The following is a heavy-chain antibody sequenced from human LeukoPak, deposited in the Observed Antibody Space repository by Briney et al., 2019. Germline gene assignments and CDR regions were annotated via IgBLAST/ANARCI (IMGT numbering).Heavy chain of an antibody. D-gene: IGHD5-12*01. CDR1: GYTFTDNF. J-gene: IGHJ5*02. V-gene: IGHV1-46*01. CDR2: INPSGDNT. Sequence: ASVKVSCKASGYTFTDNFMHWVRQAPGQGLEWMGIINPSGDNTWYAQKFRGRVTMTRDMATSTGYMEVSSLRSEDTAVYYCARDNSVGDSAWWFDPWGQGTLVTVSS. CDR3: ARDNSVGDSAWWFDP.